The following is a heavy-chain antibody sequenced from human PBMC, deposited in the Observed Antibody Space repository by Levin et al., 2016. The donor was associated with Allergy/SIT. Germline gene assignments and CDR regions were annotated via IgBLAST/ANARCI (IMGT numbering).Heavy chain of an antibody. CDR3: ARAPNGGWFDP. Sequence: SETLSLTCTVSGGSISSYHWSWIRQPPGKGLEWIGYIYYSGSTNYNPSLKSRVTISVDTSKNQFSLKLSSVTAADTAVYYCARAPNGGWFDPWGQGTLVTVSS. J-gene: IGHJ5*02. CDR2: IYYSGST. V-gene: IGHV4-59*01. D-gene: IGHD4/OR15-4a*01. CDR1: GGSISSYH.